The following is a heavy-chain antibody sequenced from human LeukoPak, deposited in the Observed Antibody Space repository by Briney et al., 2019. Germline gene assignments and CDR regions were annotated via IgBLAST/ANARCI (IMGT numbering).Heavy chain of an antibody. CDR2: IDPSSTYI. Sequence: GGSLTLLCGPWGLTYKRYSMQWLRQAPGKALEGVSAIDPSSTYIYYAHSVKARYTLSRDNAEHSLSPQMNSLRRGDTAVYYWGREPKITIFGEVIIPEYYMDVWGKGTTVTVSS. D-gene: IGHD3-3*01. J-gene: IGHJ6*03. V-gene: IGHV3-21*01. CDR1: GLTYKRYS. CDR3: GREPKITIFGEVIIPEYYMDV.